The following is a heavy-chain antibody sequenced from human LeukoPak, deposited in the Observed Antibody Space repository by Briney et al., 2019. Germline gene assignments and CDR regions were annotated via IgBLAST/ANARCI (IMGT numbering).Heavy chain of an antibody. CDR1: GGTFSSYA. CDR3: ASNRITIFGVAGAPHYYYYMDV. D-gene: IGHD3-3*01. CDR2: IIPIFGTA. V-gene: IGHV1-69*13. J-gene: IGHJ6*03. Sequence: GASVKVSCKASGGTFSSYAISWVRQAPGQGLEWMGGIIPIFGTANYAQKFQGRVTITADESTSTAYMELSSLRSEDTAVYYCASNRITIFGVAGAPHYYYYMDVWGKGTTVTVSS.